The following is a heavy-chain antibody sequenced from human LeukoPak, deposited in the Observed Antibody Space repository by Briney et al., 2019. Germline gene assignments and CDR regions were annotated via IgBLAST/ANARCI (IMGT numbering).Heavy chain of an antibody. V-gene: IGHV3-30*02. J-gene: IGHJ4*02. CDR3: AKAPLTYYYDSSGSNYFDY. CDR1: GFTFSSYG. D-gene: IGHD3-22*01. CDR2: IRYDGSNK. Sequence: GGSLRLSCAASGFTFSSYGMHRVRQAPGKGLEWVAFIRYDGSNKYYADSVKGRFTISRDNSKNTLYLQMNSLRAEDTAVYYCAKAPLTYYYDSSGSNYFDYWGQGTLVTVSS.